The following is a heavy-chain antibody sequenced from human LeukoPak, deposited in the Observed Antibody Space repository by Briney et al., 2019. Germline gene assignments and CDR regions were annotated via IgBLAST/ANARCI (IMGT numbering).Heavy chain of an antibody. D-gene: IGHD3-10*01. CDR1: GGSISSSSYY. Sequence: VKPSETLSLTCTVSGGSISSSSYYWGWIRQPPGKGLEWIGSIYYSGSTYYNPSLKSRVTISVDTSKNQFSLKLSSVTAADTAVYYCARHYGSGSYYRKGTVLFDYWGQGTLVTVSS. CDR2: IYYSGST. CDR3: ARHYGSGSYYRKGTVLFDY. V-gene: IGHV4-39*01. J-gene: IGHJ4*02.